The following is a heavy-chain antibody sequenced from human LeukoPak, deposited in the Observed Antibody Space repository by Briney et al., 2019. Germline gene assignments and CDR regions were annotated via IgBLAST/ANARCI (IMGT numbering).Heavy chain of an antibody. CDR3: ARNQSYFDH. V-gene: IGHV3-33*01. Sequence: PGRSLRLSCAASGFTFSSYSMHWVRQAPGKGLEWVAFIWYDGSNKFYADSVKGRVTISRDNSKNTLYLQMNSLRAEDTAVYYCARNQSYFDHWGKGNGVSVFS. CDR2: IWYDGSNK. CDR1: GFTFSSYS. J-gene: IGHJ4*02. D-gene: IGHD1-14*01.